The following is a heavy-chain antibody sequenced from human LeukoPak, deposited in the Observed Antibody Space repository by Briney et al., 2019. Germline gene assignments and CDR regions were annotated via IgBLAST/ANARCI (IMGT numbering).Heavy chain of an antibody. Sequence: GVSLRLSCAASGFTFSSYWMHWVRQAPGKGLVWVSRINSDGSSTSYADSVKGRFTISRDNAKNTLYLQMNSLRAEDTAVYYCARESPVYDILTGPYWAYYYGMDVWGQGTTVTVSS. CDR2: INSDGSST. CDR3: ARESPVYDILTGPYWAYYYGMDV. D-gene: IGHD3-9*01. J-gene: IGHJ6*02. V-gene: IGHV3-74*01. CDR1: GFTFSSYW.